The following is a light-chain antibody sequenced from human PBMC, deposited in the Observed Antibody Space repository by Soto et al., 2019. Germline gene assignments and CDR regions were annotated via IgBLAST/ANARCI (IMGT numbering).Light chain of an antibody. J-gene: IGKJ1*01. CDR1: QSVNSLF. CDR2: GTT. CDR3: QQYGVSPKT. Sequence: EIVLTQSPGILSLSPCGRVTLSCRASQSVNSLFFGWHQQKPGQAPRLVIYGTTNRAAGIPDRFSGSGSGTDFTLTISRLEPEDSAVYFCQQYGVSPKTFGQGTKVDIK. V-gene: IGKV3-20*01.